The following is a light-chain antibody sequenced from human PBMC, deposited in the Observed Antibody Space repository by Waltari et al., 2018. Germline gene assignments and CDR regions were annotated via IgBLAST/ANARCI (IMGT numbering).Light chain of an antibody. Sequence: DIQITQSPPSVAASGGDRVTITCRGMQGISTWLAWFQQRPGQAPNLLIHSATRLLSGVPSRFSGSASGTDFTLTITSLQPEDFGAYYCQQTDSFPHTFGGGTKVEIK. CDR1: QGISTW. V-gene: IGKV1-12*01. CDR3: QQTDSFPHT. CDR2: SAT. J-gene: IGKJ4*01.